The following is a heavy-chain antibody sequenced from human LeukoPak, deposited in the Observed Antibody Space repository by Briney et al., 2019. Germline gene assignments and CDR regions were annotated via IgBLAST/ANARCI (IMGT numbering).Heavy chain of an antibody. Sequence: VSVKVSCKASGYTFTSYYMHWVRQAPGQGLEWMGIINPSGGSTSYAQKFQGRVTMTRDTSTSTVYMELSSLRSEDTAVYYCARDPGGDLYHDAFDIWGQGTMVTVSS. V-gene: IGHV1-46*03. D-gene: IGHD4-17*01. CDR1: GYTFTSYY. CDR2: INPSGGST. CDR3: ARDPGGDLYHDAFDI. J-gene: IGHJ3*02.